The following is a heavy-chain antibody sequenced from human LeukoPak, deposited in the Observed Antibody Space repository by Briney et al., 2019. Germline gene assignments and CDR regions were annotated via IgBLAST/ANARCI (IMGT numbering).Heavy chain of an antibody. CDR3: ARDRATGDDAFDI. D-gene: IGHD6-13*01. CDR2: VYYDGST. CDR1: GASISNNSYF. J-gene: IGHJ3*02. Sequence: SETLSLTCTVSGASISNNSYFWGWIRQPPGKGLEWIASVYYDGSTYYNPSLKSRVTTSVDTSKNQFSLKLSSVTAADTAIYYCARDRATGDDAFDIWGQGTMVTVSS. V-gene: IGHV4-39*07.